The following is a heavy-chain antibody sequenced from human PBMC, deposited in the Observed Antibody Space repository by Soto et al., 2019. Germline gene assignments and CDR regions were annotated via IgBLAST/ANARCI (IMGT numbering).Heavy chain of an antibody. CDR3: ARVPAMRYYYYGMDV. V-gene: IGHV1-18*01. J-gene: IGHJ6*02. Sequence: ASVKVSCKASGCTFTSYGISWVRQAPGQGLEWMGWISAYNGNTNYAQKLQGRVTMTTDTSTSTAYMELRSLRSDDTAVYYCARVPAMRYYYYGMDVWGQGTTVTVSS. CDR1: GCTFTSYG. CDR2: ISAYNGNT. D-gene: IGHD2-2*01.